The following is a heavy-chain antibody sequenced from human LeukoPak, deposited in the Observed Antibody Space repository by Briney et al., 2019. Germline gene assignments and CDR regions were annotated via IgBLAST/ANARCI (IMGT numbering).Heavy chain of an antibody. CDR1: GYTFTGYY. Sequence: ASVKVSCKTSGYTFTGYYMHWVRQAPGQGLEWMGWINPNSGGTNYAQKFQGRVTMTRDTSISTAYMELSRLGSDDTAVYYCARDATYYYDTSGYAGHWGQGTLVTVSS. D-gene: IGHD3-22*01. CDR2: INPNSGGT. J-gene: IGHJ4*02. CDR3: ARDATYYYDTSGYAGH. V-gene: IGHV1-2*02.